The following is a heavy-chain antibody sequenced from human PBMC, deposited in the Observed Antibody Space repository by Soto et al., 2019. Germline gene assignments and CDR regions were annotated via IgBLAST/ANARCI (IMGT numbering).Heavy chain of an antibody. D-gene: IGHD6-19*01. V-gene: IGHV3-7*01. CDR3: AREDSSGWYNYCCY. J-gene: IGHJ4*02. Sequence: GGSLRLSCAASGFTFSSYWMSWVRQAPGKGLEWVANIKQDGSEKYYVDSVKGRFTISRDNAKNSLYLQMNSLRAEDTAVYYCAREDSSGWYNYCCYRGQRTLFTVSS. CDR2: IKQDGSEK. CDR1: GFTFSSYW.